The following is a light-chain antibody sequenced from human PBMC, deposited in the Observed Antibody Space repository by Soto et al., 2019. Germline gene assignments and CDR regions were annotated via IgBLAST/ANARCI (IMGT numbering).Light chain of an antibody. V-gene: IGKV3-15*01. CDR3: QQYSRWPLT. Sequence: EIVMTQSPATLSVSPGERATLSCRASQSVSSNLAWYQQKPGQAPMLLIYGASTRATGIPARFSGSGSGTEFTLTISSPQSEDFAVYYCQQYSRWPLTFGGGTKVEIK. CDR2: GAS. J-gene: IGKJ4*01. CDR1: QSVSSN.